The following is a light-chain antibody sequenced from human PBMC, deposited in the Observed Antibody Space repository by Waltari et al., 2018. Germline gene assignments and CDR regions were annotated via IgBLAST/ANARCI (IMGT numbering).Light chain of an antibody. J-gene: IGKJ2*01. CDR3: QQFGTSIYT. CDR1: QSVSSSY. CDR2: GAS. V-gene: IGKV3-20*01. Sequence: EIVLTQSPGTLSLSPGVRATLSCRASQSVSSSYLAWYQQKPGQPPRLLIYGASSRATGIPDRFSGSGSGTDFTLTISRLEPEDFAVYYCQQFGTSIYTFGQGTKVEI.